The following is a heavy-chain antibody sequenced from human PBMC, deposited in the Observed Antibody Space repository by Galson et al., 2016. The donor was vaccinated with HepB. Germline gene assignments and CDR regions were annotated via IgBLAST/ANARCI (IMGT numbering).Heavy chain of an antibody. V-gene: IGHV3-7*01. J-gene: IGHJ4*02. CDR1: GFIFRNYW. CDR2: INRDGSEK. CDR3: ARAMSGSYDF. D-gene: IGHD1-26*01. Sequence: SLRLSCAASGFIFRNYWMTWVRQAPGKGLEWVANINRDGSEKYYMHSVRGRFTISRDSAKNLVLLQMNSLRAEDTAVYHCARAMSGSYDFWGQGILVTVSS.